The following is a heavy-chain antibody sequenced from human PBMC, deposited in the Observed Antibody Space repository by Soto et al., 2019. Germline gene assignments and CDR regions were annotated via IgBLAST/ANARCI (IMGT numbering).Heavy chain of an antibody. D-gene: IGHD6-13*01. CDR2: INPNSGGT. CDR3: AAANNYYYYGMDV. CDR1: GYTFTGYY. V-gene: IGHV1-2*04. J-gene: IGHJ6*02. Sequence: ASVKVSCKASGYTFTGYYMHWVRQAPGQGLEWMGWINPNSGGTNYAQKFQGWVTMTRDTSISTAYMELSRLRSDDTAVYYCAAANNYYYYGMDVWVQVTTVTVSS.